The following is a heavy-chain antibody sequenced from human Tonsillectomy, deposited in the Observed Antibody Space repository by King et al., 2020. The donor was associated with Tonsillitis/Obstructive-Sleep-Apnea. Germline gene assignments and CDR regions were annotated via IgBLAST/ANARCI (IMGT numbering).Heavy chain of an antibody. CDR1: GYTFTTYG. D-gene: IGHD3-22*01. CDR3: ARDSLIHYYVSSGYYTFDY. CDR2: NSAYNDDT. J-gene: IGHJ4*02. Sequence: VQLVESGAEVKKPGASVKVSCKASGYTFTTYGISGVRQATEQGLEGMGWNSAYNDDTNHAQKLQGRVTMTTDTSTSTAYMEVRSLRSDDTAVYYCARDSLIHYYVSSGYYTFDYWGQGTLVTVSS. V-gene: IGHV1-18*01.